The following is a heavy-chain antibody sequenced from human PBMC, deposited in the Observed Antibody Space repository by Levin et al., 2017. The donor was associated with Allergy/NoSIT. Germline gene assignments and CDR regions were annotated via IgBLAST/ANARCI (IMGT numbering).Heavy chain of an antibody. CDR2: ISSNGGST. V-gene: IGHV3-64D*06. CDR1: GFTFSSYA. Sequence: PGGSLRLSCSASGFTFSSYAMHWVRQAPGKGLEYVSAISSNGGSTYYADSVKGRFTISRDNSKNTLYLQMSSLRAEDTAVYYCVKEGGGRYFDWLLYYFDYWGQGTLVTVSS. J-gene: IGHJ4*02. CDR3: VKEGGGRYFDWLLYYFDY. D-gene: IGHD3-9*01.